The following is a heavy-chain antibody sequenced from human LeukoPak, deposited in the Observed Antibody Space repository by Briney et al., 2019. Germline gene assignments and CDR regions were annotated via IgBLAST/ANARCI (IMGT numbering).Heavy chain of an antibody. CDR3: ARQDRGLGAGDYWFDA. V-gene: IGHV4-39*07. Sequence: SETLSLTCTVSGGSTSSSSYYWGWIRQPPGKGLEWIGVIFYNGNTFYNPSLRSRVTMSVDTSKNQFSLNLRSVTAADTAVYYCARQDRGLGAGDYWFDAWGKGTLVTVSS. CDR2: IFYNGNT. J-gene: IGHJ5*02. D-gene: IGHD6-25*01. CDR1: GGSTSSSSYY.